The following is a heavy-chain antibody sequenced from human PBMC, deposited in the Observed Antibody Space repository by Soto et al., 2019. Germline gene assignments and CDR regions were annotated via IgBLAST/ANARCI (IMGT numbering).Heavy chain of an antibody. CDR1: GGSISSGGYY. D-gene: IGHD6-19*01. Sequence: QVQLQESGPGLVKPSQTLSLTCTVSGGSISSGGYYWSWIRQHPGEGLEWIAFMSNTGSSSYNPSXKXXVTISVDTSTNQFSLNLMSATAADTAIYYCARGGAGTKVDFWGQGTLVTVSS. J-gene: IGHJ4*02. CDR3: ARGGAGTKVDF. CDR2: MSNTGSS. V-gene: IGHV4-31*03.